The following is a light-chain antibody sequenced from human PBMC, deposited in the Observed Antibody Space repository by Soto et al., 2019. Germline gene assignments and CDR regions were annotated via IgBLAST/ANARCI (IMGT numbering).Light chain of an antibody. J-gene: IGLJ3*02. CDR3: QSCFRSRIGLL. CDR1: HSDIGAGYG. CDR2: DTT. Sequence: QSVLTQPPSVTGAPGQRVTISCTGSHSDIGAGYGVHWYQQFPHSAPKLLIYDTTNRPSGVPDRFSGSRSGSSASLANTGLQAEDEADYCSQSCFRSRIGLLFGRGIKLTV. V-gene: IGLV1-40*01.